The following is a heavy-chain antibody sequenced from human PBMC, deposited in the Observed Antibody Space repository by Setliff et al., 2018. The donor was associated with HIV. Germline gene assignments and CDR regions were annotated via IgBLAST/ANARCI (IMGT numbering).Heavy chain of an antibody. CDR1: GGSISSGSYY. CDR3: ASPASGGSSGQYHY. J-gene: IGHJ4*02. D-gene: IGHD6-19*01. CDR2: IYTSGST. Sequence: SETLSLTCTVSGGSISSGSYYWSWIRQPAGKGLEWIGRIYTSGSTNYNPSLKSRVTISVDTSKNQFSLKLSSVTAADTAVYYCASPASGGSSGQYHYWGQGTLVTVSS. V-gene: IGHV4-61*02.